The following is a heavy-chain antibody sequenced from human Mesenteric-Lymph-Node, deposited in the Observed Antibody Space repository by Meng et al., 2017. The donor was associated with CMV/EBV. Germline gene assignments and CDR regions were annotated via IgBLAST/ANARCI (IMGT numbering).Heavy chain of an antibody. CDR3: TTSIIPGYSSSSDYYGMDV. V-gene: IGHV3-15*01. J-gene: IGHJ6*02. D-gene: IGHD6-13*01. Sequence: GGSLRLSCAASGFTFSNAWMSWVRQAPGKGLEWVGRIKSKTDGGTTDYAAPVKGRFTISRDDSTNTLYLQMNSLKTEDTAVYYCTTSIIPGYSSSSDYYGMDVWGQGTTVTVSS. CDR2: IKSKTDGGTT. CDR1: GFTFSNAW.